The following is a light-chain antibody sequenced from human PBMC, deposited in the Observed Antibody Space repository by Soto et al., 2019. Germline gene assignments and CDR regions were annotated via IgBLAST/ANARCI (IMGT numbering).Light chain of an antibody. CDR2: SNN. CDR3: AAWDDSLNGPV. CDR1: SSNIGSNT. V-gene: IGLV1-44*01. Sequence: QSVLTQPPSASGTPGQRVTISCSGSSSNIGSNTVNWYQQLPGTAPKLLIYSNNQRPSGAPDRISGSKSGTSASLAISGLQSEDEADYHCAAWDDSLNGPVFGTGTKVTVL. J-gene: IGLJ1*01.